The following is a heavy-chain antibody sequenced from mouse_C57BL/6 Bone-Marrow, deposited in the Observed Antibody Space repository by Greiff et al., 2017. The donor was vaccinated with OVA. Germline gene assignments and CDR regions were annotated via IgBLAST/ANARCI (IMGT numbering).Heavy chain of an antibody. V-gene: IGHV1-52*01. CDR1: GYTFTSYW. J-gene: IGHJ2*01. CDR3: ARDGYYVDY. CDR2: IDPSDSET. Sequence: QVQLQQHGAELVRPGSSVKLSCKASGYTFTSYWMHWVKQRPIQGLEWIGNIDPSDSETHYNQKFKDKATLTVDKSSSTAYMQLSSLTSEDTAVYYCARDGYYVDYWGQGTTLTVSS. D-gene: IGHD2-3*01.